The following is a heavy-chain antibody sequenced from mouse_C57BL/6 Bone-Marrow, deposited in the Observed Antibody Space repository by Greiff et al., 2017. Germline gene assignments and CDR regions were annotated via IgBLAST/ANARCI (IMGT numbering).Heavy chain of an antibody. CDR3: ASEGAFYYTMDD. Sequence: QVQLQQSGAELVRPGTSVKMSCKASGYTFTNYWIGWAKQRPGHGLEWIGDIYPGGGYTSYNEKFKGKATLTADKSSSTAYMQFSSLTSEDAAIYYYASEGAFYYTMDDWGQGTSVTVSS. CDR1: GYTFTNYW. CDR2: IYPGGGYT. J-gene: IGHJ4*01. D-gene: IGHD3-1*01. V-gene: IGHV1-63*01.